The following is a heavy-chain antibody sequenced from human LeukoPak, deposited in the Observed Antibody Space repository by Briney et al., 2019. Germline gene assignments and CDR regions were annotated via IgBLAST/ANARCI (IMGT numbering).Heavy chain of an antibody. Sequence: ASVKVSCKASGYAFTSYDINWVRQATGQGLEWMGWMNPNSGNTGYAQKYQGRVTMTRNTSISTAYMELSSLRSEDTAVYYCARVGYSGYDPFDYWGQGTLVTVSS. V-gene: IGHV1-8*01. CDR1: GYAFTSYD. J-gene: IGHJ4*02. CDR3: ARVGYSGYDPFDY. CDR2: MNPNSGNT. D-gene: IGHD5-12*01.